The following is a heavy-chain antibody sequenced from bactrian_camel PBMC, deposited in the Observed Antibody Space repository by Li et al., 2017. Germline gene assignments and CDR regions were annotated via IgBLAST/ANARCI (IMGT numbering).Heavy chain of an antibody. Sequence: HVQLVESGGGSALAGGSVRLSCAASGYTFNTYSWFRQAPGQEREGVAARDSDGSTSYGDSVKGRFTVSKDNTKNTLYLQMNSLKPEDTAMYYCAAGACFSRPFDALALREYNYWGQGTQVTVS. CDR2: RDSDGST. V-gene: IGHV3S26*01. CDR1: GYTFNTYS. J-gene: IGHJ4*01. D-gene: IGHD5*01. CDR3: AAGACFSRPFDALALREYNY.